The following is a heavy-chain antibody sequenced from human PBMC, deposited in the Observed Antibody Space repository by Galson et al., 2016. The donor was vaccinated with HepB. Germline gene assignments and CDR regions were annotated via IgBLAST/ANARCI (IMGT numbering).Heavy chain of an antibody. J-gene: IGHJ4*02. CDR1: GFTFRTYG. D-gene: IGHD2-15*01. V-gene: IGHV3-33*01. Sequence: SLRLSCAASGFTFRTYGMHWVRQAPGKGLEWVAIIGHDGRYTQYVDSVKGRFTISRDNSKNTLYLQFSSLRDEDTAVYYCAGDLAVGRYFDYCGQGTLVTVSS. CDR3: AGDLAVGRYFDY. CDR2: IGHDGRYT.